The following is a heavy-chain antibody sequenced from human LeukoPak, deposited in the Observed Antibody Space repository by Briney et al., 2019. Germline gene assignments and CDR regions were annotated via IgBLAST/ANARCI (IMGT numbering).Heavy chain of an antibody. J-gene: IGHJ5*02. V-gene: IGHV4-59*01. CDR1: GDSFSDYY. CDR3: ARAMRWTSGPVELGWFDR. CDR2: VYYRGGT. D-gene: IGHD1-1*01. Sequence: PSETLSLTCTFSGDSFSDYYWTWIRRPPGGTLEWIGHVYYRGGTKYNPSLKNRVSISLDTSKNQVSLTLTSVTAADTAVYYCARAMRWTSGPVELGWFDRWGQGTQVTVSS.